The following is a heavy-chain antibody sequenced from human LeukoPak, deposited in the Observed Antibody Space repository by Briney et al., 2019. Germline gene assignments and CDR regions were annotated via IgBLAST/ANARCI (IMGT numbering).Heavy chain of an antibody. CDR1: GGSFSGYY. CDR3: ARGGDSLYGMDV. V-gene: IGHV4-34*01. CDR2: INHSGVT. J-gene: IGHJ6*02. D-gene: IGHD2-21*01. Sequence: SETLSLTCAVYGGSFSGYYWTWIRQPPGKGLEWIGEINHSGVTNSNPSLKSRVTLSVDMSKNQFSLKLSSVTAADTAVYDCARGGDSLYGMDVWGQGTTVTVSS.